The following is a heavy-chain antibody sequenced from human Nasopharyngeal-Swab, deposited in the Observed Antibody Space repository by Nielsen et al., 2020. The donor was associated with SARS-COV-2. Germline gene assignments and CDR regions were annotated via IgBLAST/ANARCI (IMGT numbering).Heavy chain of an antibody. Sequence: ETLSLTCAASEFTMSRNGMHWVRQAPGKGLEWVAYISSSSSTSYYADSVKGRFTISRDNPKNSLYLQMNSLRDEDTALYYCARDVATVGATLENWGQGTLVTVSS. V-gene: IGHV3-48*02. CDR2: ISSSSSTS. CDR3: ARDVATVGATLEN. J-gene: IGHJ4*02. D-gene: IGHD1-26*01. CDR1: EFTMSRNG.